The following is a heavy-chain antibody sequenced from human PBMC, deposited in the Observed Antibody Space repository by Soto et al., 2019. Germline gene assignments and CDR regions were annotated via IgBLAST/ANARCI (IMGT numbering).Heavy chain of an antibody. V-gene: IGHV1-18*01. CDR1: GYTFTSYG. D-gene: IGHD1-26*01. J-gene: IGHJ3*02. CDR2: ISAYNGNT. CDR3: AVLSGSSSYDAFDI. Sequence: ASVKVSCKASGYTFTSYGISWVRQAPGQGLEWMGRISAYNGNTNYAQKLQGRVTMTTDTSTSTAYMELRSLRSDDTAVYYCAVLSGSSSYDAFDIWGQGTMVTVSS.